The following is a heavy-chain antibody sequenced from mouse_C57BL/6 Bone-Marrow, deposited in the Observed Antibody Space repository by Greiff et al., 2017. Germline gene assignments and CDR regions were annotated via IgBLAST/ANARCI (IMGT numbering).Heavy chain of an antibody. V-gene: IGHV5-17*01. Sequence: EVQRVESGGGLVKPGGSLKLSCAASGFTFSDYGMHWVRQAPEKGLEWVAYISSGSSTIYYADTVKGRFTISRDNAKNTLFLQMTSLRSEDTAMYYCARWLLRWYVDVWGTGTTVTVSS. D-gene: IGHD2-3*01. CDR1: GFTFSDYG. CDR3: ARWLLRWYVDV. CDR2: ISSGSSTI. J-gene: IGHJ1*03.